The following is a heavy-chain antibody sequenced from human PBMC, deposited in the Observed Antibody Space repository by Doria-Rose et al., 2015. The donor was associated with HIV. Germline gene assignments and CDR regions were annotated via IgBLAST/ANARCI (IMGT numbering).Heavy chain of an antibody. V-gene: IGHV2-26*01. CDR2: IFSDDDR. Sequence: QVTLKESGPVLVKPTETLTLTCTVSGVSLSSPGMGVSWIRQPPGKALEWLANIFSDDDRSYKTSLKSRLTISRGTSKSQAVLTMTDMDPVDTATYYCARIKSSRWYHKYYFDFWGQGTLVIASA. J-gene: IGHJ4*02. D-gene: IGHD6-13*01. CDR1: GVSLSSPGMG. CDR3: ARIKSSRWYHKYYFDF.